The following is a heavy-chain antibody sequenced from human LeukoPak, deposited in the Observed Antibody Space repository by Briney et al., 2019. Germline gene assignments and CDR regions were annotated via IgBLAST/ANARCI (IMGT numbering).Heavy chain of an antibody. J-gene: IGHJ6*03. CDR3: ARDDLEPAAIDSYYYYYMDV. CDR2: MYYSGST. Sequence: SETLSLTCTVSGGSISSYYWSWIRQPPGKGLEWIGYMYYSGSTNYNPSLKSRVTISVDTSKNQFSLKLSSVTAADTAVYYCARDDLEPAAIDSYYYYYMDVWGKGTTVTVSS. V-gene: IGHV4-59*01. CDR1: GGSISSYY. D-gene: IGHD2-2*01.